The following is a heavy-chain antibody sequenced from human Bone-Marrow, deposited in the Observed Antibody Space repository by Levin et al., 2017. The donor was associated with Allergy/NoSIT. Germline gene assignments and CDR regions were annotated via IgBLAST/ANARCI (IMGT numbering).Heavy chain of an antibody. CDR3: TRVLWSSLYSSDWYCVDP. CDR1: GFTVGDYA. J-gene: IGHJ5*02. CDR2: IRSKTYGGTT. D-gene: IGHD6-19*01. Sequence: NPGGSLRLSCTASGFTVGDYAMSWFRQAPGKGLEWVGFIRSKTYGGTTEYAASVKGRFSISRDDSKSIAYLQMNSLKTEDTAIYYCTRVLWSSLYSSDWYCVDPWGQGTLVTVSP. V-gene: IGHV3-49*05.